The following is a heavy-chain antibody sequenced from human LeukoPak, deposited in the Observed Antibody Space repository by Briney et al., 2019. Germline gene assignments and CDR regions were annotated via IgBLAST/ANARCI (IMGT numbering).Heavy chain of an antibody. CDR2: ISSSGSII. CDR3: VRDVGGFDI. D-gene: IGHD3-16*01. V-gene: IGHV3-48*03. J-gene: IGHJ3*02. Sequence: GGSLRLSCAASGFTFSSYEMNWVRQAPGKGLEWVSYISSSGSIIYFADSVRGRFTVSRDNAKNSLYLQMNSLRAEDTAVYYCVRDVGGFDIWGQGTMVTVSS. CDR1: GFTFSSYE.